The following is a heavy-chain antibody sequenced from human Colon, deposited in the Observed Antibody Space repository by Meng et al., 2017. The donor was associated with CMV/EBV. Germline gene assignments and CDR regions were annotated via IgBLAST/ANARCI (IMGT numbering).Heavy chain of an antibody. Sequence: ASCYTFTTYGISWVRQAPGQGLEWMGWISVNNGNTIYAQKLKGRVTMTTDTSTSTVYMELRSLKSDDTAVYFCARGPGDLKWYYFDYWGQGTLVTVSS. CDR2: ISVNNGNT. CDR1: CYTFTTYG. CDR3: ARGPGDLKWYYFDY. D-gene: IGHD7-27*01. J-gene: IGHJ4*02. V-gene: IGHV1-18*01.